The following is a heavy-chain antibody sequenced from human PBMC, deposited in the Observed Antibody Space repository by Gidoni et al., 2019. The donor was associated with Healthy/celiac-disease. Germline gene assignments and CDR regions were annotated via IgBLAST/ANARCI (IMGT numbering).Heavy chain of an antibody. CDR2: ISGSGGST. D-gene: IGHD3-10*01. V-gene: IGHV3-23*01. J-gene: IGHJ4*02. Sequence: EVQLLESGGGLVQPGGSLRLSCAASGFTFSSYAMSWVRQAPGKGLEWVSAISGSGGSTYYADSVKGRFTISRDNSKNTLYLQMNSLRAEDTAVYYCAKDSLLWFGDPPTSDYWGQGTLVTVSS. CDR3: AKDSLLWFGDPPTSDY. CDR1: GFTFSSYA.